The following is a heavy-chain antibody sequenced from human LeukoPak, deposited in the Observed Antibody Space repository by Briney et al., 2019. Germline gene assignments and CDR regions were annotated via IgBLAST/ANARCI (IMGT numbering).Heavy chain of an antibody. CDR2: IYYSGST. J-gene: IGHJ3*02. V-gene: IGHV4-59*01. Sequence: PSETLCLTCTAPRGTIRNYYWTWIRQPPGKGLEWIGYIYYSGSTNYNPSLKSRVTISVDTSKNQFSLKLSSVTAADTALYYCPWRTQIDWLTCDAGDIGGQGTMVTVSS. CDR3: PWRTQIDWLTCDAGDI. D-gene: IGHD3-22*01. CDR1: RGTIRNYY.